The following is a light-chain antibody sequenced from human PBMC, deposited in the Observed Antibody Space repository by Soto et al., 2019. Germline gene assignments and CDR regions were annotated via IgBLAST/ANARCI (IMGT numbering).Light chain of an antibody. V-gene: IGLV2-14*01. CDR1: SSDVGRYDF. Sequence: QSALAQPASVSGSPGQSITISCTGTSSDVGRYDFVSWFQQHPGKAPKLMIYDVSIRPSGVSDHSSGSKSGNTASLTISGLQAEDEADYYCSSCTTSSTFVFGTGTKVTV. CDR3: SSCTTSSTFV. CDR2: DVS. J-gene: IGLJ1*01.